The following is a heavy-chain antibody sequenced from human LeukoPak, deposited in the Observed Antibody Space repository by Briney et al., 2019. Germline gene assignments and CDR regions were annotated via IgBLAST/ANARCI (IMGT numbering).Heavy chain of an antibody. J-gene: IGHJ4*02. CDR3: ARGAAAGTMWGGFDY. V-gene: IGHV3-74*01. CDR1: GFTFSSYW. CDR2: INSDGSST. D-gene: IGHD6-13*01. Sequence: GSLRLSCAASGFTFSSYWMHWVRQAPGKGLVWVSRINSDGSSTSYADSVKGRFPISRDNAKNTLYLQMNSLRAEDTAVYYCARGAAAGTMWGGFDYWGQGTLVTVSS.